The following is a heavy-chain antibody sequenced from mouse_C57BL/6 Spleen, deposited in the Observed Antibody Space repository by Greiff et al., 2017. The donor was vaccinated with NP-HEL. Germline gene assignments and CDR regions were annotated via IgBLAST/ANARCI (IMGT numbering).Heavy chain of an antibody. D-gene: IGHD3-3*01. CDR3: AREGLGYYFDY. V-gene: IGHV5-4*01. J-gene: IGHJ2*01. Sequence: EVQLVESGGGLVKPGGSLKLSCAASGFTFSSYAMSWVRQTPEKRLEWVATISDGGSYTYYPDNVKGRFTISRDNAKNNLYLQMSQLKSEDTAMYYCAREGLGYYFDYWGQGTTLTVSS. CDR1: GFTFSSYA. CDR2: ISDGGSYT.